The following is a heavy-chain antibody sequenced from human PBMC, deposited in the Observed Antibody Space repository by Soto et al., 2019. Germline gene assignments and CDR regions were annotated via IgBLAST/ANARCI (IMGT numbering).Heavy chain of an antibody. CDR3: ARGGVEMATIIPRY. Sequence: SETLSLTCFVSGGSISSNNYYWGWIRQPPGKGLEWIGSMSYSRSTYYNPSLKSRVTISVDTSKNQFSLKLTSVTAADTAVYYCARGGVEMATIIPRYWGQGTLVTVSS. CDR1: GGSISSNNYY. V-gene: IGHV4-39*01. J-gene: IGHJ4*02. CDR2: MSYSRST. D-gene: IGHD5-12*01.